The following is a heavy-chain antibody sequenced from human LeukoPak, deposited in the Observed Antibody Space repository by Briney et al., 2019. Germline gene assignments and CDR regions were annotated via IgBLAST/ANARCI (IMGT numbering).Heavy chain of an antibody. J-gene: IGHJ4*02. CDR2: INPSGGST. CDR3: ARESRYYGSGNPFDY. Sequence: ASVKVSCKASGYTFTSYYMHWVRQAPGQGLEWMGIINPSGGSTSYAQKFQGRVTMTRDTSTSTVYMELSSLRSEDTAVYYCARESRYYGSGNPFDYWGQGTLVTVSS. CDR1: GYTFTSYY. V-gene: IGHV1-46*01. D-gene: IGHD3-10*01.